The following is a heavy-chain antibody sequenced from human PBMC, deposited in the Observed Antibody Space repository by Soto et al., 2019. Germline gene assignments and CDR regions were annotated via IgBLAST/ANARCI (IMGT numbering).Heavy chain of an antibody. CDR1: GYSFTSYW. Sequence: GESLKISCKGSGYSFTSYWIGWVRQMPGKGLEWMGIIYPGDSDTRYSPSFQGHVTISADKSISTAYLQWSSLKASDTAMYYCARRGSIAVAGTGWNYYYYYGMDVWGQGTTVTVSS. D-gene: IGHD6-19*01. CDR3: ARRGSIAVAGTGWNYYYYYGMDV. V-gene: IGHV5-51*01. J-gene: IGHJ6*02. CDR2: IYPGDSDT.